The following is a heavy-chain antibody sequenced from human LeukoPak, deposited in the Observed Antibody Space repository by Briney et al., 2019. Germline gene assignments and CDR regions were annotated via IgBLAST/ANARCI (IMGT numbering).Heavy chain of an antibody. CDR3: ARGAGGYYYGMDV. J-gene: IGHJ6*02. CDR2: INHSGRT. Sequence: PSETLSLTCTVSGGPISNYYWSWIRQPPGKGLEWIGEINHSGRTNYNPSLKSRVTISVDMSKKQFSLKLSSVTAADTALYYCARGAGGYYYGMDVWGQGTTVTVSS. CDR1: GGPISNYY. V-gene: IGHV4-34*01. D-gene: IGHD3-16*01.